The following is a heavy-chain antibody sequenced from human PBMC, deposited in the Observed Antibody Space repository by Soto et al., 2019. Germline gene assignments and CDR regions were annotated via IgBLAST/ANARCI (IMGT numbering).Heavy chain of an antibody. V-gene: IGHV3-7*01. J-gene: IGHJ6*03. CDR3: AKDRVATIYYYYYMDV. CDR1: GFTFSSYW. D-gene: IGHD5-12*01. CDR2: IKQDGSEK. Sequence: PGGSLRLSCAASGFTFSSYWMSWVRQAPGKGLEWVADIKQDGSEKYYADSVKGRFTISRDNSKNTLYLQMNSLRAEDTAVYYCAKDRVATIYYYYYMDVWGKGTTVTVSS.